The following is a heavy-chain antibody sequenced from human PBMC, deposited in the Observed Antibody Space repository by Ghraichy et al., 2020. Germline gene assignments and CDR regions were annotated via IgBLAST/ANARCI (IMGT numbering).Heavy chain of an antibody. CDR2: ISYDGSNK. CDR1: GFTFSIYA. CDR3: ARDGGGSYLDY. V-gene: IGHV3-30-3*01. Sequence: GGSLRLSCAASGFTFSIYAMHWVRQAPGKGLEWVAVISYDGSNKYYADSVKGRFTISRDNSKNTLYLQMNSLRAEDAAVYYCARDGGGSYLDYWGQGTLVTVSS. D-gene: IGHD3-16*01. J-gene: IGHJ4*02.